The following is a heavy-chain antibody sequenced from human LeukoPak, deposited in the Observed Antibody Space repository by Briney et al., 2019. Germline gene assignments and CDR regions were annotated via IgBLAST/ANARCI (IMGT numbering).Heavy chain of an antibody. CDR3: ATSNDAKIAPFDH. CDR1: GVSMSAYR. D-gene: IGHD2-21*01. CDR2: INTKGET. Sequence: PSETLSLTCTVSGVSMSAYRWSWVRQSPEKGLEWIGCINTKGETIYNPSLKSRVTTSVDTSKSQFSLRLTSVTAADTAVYYCATSNDAKIAPFDHWGQGTLVTVSS. J-gene: IGHJ4*02. V-gene: IGHV4-4*09.